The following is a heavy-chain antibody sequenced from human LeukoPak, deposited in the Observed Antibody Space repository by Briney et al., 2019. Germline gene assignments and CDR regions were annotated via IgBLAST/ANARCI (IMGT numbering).Heavy chain of an antibody. CDR3: ASMGYYYYYMDV. J-gene: IGHJ6*03. Sequence: SETLSLTCTVSGGSISSYYWSWLRQPPGKGLEWIGYIYYSGSTNYNPSLTSRVTISVDTSKNHFSLKLSSVTAADTAVYYCASMGYYYYYMDVWGKGTTVTVSS. D-gene: IGHD3-10*01. CDR2: IYYSGST. V-gene: IGHV4-59*01. CDR1: GGSISSYY.